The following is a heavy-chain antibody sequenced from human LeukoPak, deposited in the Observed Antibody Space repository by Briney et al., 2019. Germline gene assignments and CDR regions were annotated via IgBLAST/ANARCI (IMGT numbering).Heavy chain of an antibody. CDR1: GFSFPPTGMG. D-gene: IGHD5-12*01. CDR3: AHARRYRGYAFDS. Sequence: ESGPTLVKPTQTLTLTCTLSGFSFPPTGMGVGWIRQPPGKALEWLALVYLDDDKIYSPSLQSRITISKDTSKNQVVLIMTNLDPVYTATYYWAHARRYRGYAFDSWGLGTLVTVSS. J-gene: IGHJ4*02. CDR2: VYLDDDK. V-gene: IGHV2-5*02.